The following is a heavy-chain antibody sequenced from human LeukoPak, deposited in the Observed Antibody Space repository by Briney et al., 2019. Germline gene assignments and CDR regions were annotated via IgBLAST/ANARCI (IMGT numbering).Heavy chain of an antibody. CDR2: IYYSGST. D-gene: IGHD3-10*01. CDR1: GGSISSSSYY. CDR3: ASEGLLWFGELPNWFDP. Sequence: SETLSLTCTVSGGSISSSSYYWGWIRQPPGKGLEWIGSIYYSGSTYYNPSLKSRVTISVDTSKDQFSLKLSSVTAADTAVYYCASEGLLWFGELPNWFDPWGQGTLVTVSS. V-gene: IGHV4-39*01. J-gene: IGHJ5*02.